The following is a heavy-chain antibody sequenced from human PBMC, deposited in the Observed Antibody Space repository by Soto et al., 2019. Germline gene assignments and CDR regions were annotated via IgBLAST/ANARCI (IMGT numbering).Heavy chain of an antibody. CDR1: GGSISSYY. Sequence: LSLTCTVSGGSISSYYWSWIRQPPGKGLEWIGYIYYSGSTNYNPSLKSRVTISADTSKNQFSLKLSSVTAADTAVYYCARSIVVVTAINYFDYWGQGTLVTVSS. CDR2: IYYSGST. J-gene: IGHJ4*02. CDR3: ARSIVVVTAINYFDY. D-gene: IGHD2-21*02. V-gene: IGHV4-59*01.